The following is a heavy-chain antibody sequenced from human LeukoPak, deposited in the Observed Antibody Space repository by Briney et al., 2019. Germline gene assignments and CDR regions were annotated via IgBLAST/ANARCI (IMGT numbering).Heavy chain of an antibody. CDR3: APGGRPGYYDSSGYYYFDY. Sequence: SVKVSCKASGGTFSSYAISWVRQAPGQGLEWMGGIIPIFGTANYAQKFQGRVTITADESTSTAYMELSSLRSEDTAVYYCAPGGRPGYYDSSGYYYFDYWGQGTLVTVSS. CDR2: IIPIFGTA. D-gene: IGHD3-22*01. J-gene: IGHJ4*02. CDR1: GGTFSSYA. V-gene: IGHV1-69*13.